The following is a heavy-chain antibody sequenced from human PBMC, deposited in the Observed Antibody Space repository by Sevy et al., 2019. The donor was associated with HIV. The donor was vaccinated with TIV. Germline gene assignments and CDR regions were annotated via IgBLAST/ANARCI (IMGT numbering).Heavy chain of an antibody. V-gene: IGHV3-23*01. D-gene: IGHD2-8*01. CDR1: GFTFSKYS. CDR2: LYFGCGEI. CDR3: AREGCTKPHDY. Sequence: GRSLRLSCAASGFTFSKYSMSWVRQPPGKGLEWVSTLYFGCGEINYADSVKGRFTISRDNSKSSVYLQMNNLRPEDTAVYYCAREGCTKPHDYWGQGTLVTVSS. J-gene: IGHJ4*02.